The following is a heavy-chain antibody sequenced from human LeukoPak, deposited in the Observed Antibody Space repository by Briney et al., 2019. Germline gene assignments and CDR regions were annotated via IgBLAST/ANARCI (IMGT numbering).Heavy chain of an antibody. D-gene: IGHD2-15*01. J-gene: IGHJ4*02. CDR3: AKGGCSGGSCYLDY. CDR2: ISGDGGST. Sequence: PGGSLRLSCAASGFTFDDYAMHWVRQAPGKGLEWVPLISGDGGSTYYADSVKGRFTISRDNSKNSLYLQMNSLRTEDAALYDCAKGGCSGGSCYLDYWGQGTLVTVSS. V-gene: IGHV3-43*02. CDR1: GFTFDDYA.